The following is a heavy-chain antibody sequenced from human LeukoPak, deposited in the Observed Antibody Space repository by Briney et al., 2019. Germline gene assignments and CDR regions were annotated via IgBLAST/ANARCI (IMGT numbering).Heavy chain of an antibody. Sequence: SETLSLTCAVYGGSFSGYYWSWIRQPPGKGLEWIGEINHSGSTNYNPSLKSRVTISVDTSKNQFSLKLSSVTAADTAVYYCSRAQSNQMATKIWGQGTLVTVSS. CDR1: GGSFSGYY. J-gene: IGHJ4*02. D-gene: IGHD5-24*01. CDR2: INHSGST. CDR3: SRAQSNQMATKI. V-gene: IGHV4-34*01.